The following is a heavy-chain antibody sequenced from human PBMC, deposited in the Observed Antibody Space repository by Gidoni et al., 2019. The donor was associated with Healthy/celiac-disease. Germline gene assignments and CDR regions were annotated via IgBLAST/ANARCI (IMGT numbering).Heavy chain of an antibody. D-gene: IGHD1-26*01. CDR1: GFPFSSYA. V-gene: IGHV3-23*01. J-gene: IGHJ4*02. Sequence: EVQLLESGGGLVQPGGSLRLSCAASGFPFSSYAMGWVRQAPGKGLEWVSAISGSGGSTYYADSVKGRFTISRDNSKNTLYLQMNSLRAEDTAVYYCAKPGGGVGATRSYYCDYWGQGTLVTVSS. CDR2: ISGSGGST. CDR3: AKPGGGVGATRSYYCDY.